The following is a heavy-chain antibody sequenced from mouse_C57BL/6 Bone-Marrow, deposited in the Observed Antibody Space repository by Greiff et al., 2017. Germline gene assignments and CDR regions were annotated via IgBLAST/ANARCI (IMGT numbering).Heavy chain of an antibody. CDR1: GFNIKNTY. CDR3: ARSYGSSSVYWYFDV. Sequence: EVQRVESVAELVRPGASVKLSCTASGFNIKNTYMHWVKQRPEQGLEWIGRIDPANGNTKYAPKFQGKATITADTSSNTAYLQLSSLTSEDTAIYYCARSYGSSSVYWYFDVWGTGTTVTVSS. D-gene: IGHD1-1*01. V-gene: IGHV14-3*01. J-gene: IGHJ1*03. CDR2: IDPANGNT.